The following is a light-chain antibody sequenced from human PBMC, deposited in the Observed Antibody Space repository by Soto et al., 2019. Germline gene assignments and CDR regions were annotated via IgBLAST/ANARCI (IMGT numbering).Light chain of an antibody. J-gene: IGKJ1*01. CDR1: QSVSSSY. CDR2: GAS. Sequence: EIVLTQSPGTLSLSPGERATLSCRASQSVSSSYLAWFQQKPGQGPRLLIYGASSRATGIPDRFSGSGSGTDFTLTISRLEPEDFAVYYCQKYGSPPWTFGQGTKVEIK. V-gene: IGKV3-20*01. CDR3: QKYGSPPWT.